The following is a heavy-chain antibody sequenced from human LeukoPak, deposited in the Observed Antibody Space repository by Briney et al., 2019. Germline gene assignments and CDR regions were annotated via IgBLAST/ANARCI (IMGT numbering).Heavy chain of an antibody. CDR1: GFTFSSYA. V-gene: IGHV3-23*01. D-gene: IGHD6-13*01. Sequence: GGSLRLSCAASGFTFSSYAMSWVRQAPGKGPEWVSAISGSGGSTYYADSVKGRFTISRDNSKNTLYLQMNSLRAEDTAVYYSAKDRYSSSWYSDYWGQGTLVTVSS. CDR2: ISGSGGST. J-gene: IGHJ4*02. CDR3: AKDRYSSSWYSDY.